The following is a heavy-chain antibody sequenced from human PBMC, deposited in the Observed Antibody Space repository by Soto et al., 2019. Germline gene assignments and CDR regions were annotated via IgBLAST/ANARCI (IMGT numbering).Heavy chain of an antibody. Sequence: SETLSLTCTVSGGSISSGGYYWSWIRQHPGKGLEWIGYIYYSGSTYYNPSLKSRVTISVDTSKNQFSLKLSSVTAADTAVYYCARGARHMAGYYFDYWGQGTLVTVSS. J-gene: IGHJ4*02. CDR1: GGSISSGGYY. V-gene: IGHV4-31*03. CDR2: IYYSGST. CDR3: ARGARHMAGYYFDY. D-gene: IGHD3-10*01.